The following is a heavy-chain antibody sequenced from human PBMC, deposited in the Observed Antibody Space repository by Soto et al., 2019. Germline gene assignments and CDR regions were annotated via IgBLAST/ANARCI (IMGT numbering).Heavy chain of an antibody. CDR3: ARDFGSSWYPNYYYYSGMDV. D-gene: IGHD6-13*01. J-gene: IGHJ6*02. CDR1: GYTFTGYY. V-gene: IGHV1-2*02. Sequence: ASVKVSCKASGYTFTGYYMHWVRQAPGQGLERMGWINPNSGGTNYAQKFQGRVTMTRDTSISTAYMELSRLRSDDTAVYYCARDFGSSWYPNYYYYSGMDVWGQGTTVTVSS. CDR2: INPNSGGT.